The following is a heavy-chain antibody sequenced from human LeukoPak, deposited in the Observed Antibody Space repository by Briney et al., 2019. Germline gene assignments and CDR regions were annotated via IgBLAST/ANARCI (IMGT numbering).Heavy chain of an antibody. Sequence: GGSLRLSCAASGFTFNIHGMNWVRQAPGKGPEWVSGIGPSGDKTYYADSVKGRFTISRDNSENTVYLHMNSLRVEDTAVYYCAKDIDWLAFEDWGQGTLVTVSS. D-gene: IGHD6-19*01. V-gene: IGHV3-23*01. CDR2: IGPSGDKT. CDR1: GFTFNIHG. CDR3: AKDIDWLAFED. J-gene: IGHJ4*02.